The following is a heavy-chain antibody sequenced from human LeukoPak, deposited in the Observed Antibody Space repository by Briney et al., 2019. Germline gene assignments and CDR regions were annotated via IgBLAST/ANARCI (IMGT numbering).Heavy chain of an antibody. CDR1: GFTFSSYA. Sequence: GGSLRLSCAASGFTFSSYAMSWVRQAPGKGLEWVSAISGSGGSTYYADSVKGRFTISRDNSKNTLYLQMNSLRAEDTAVYYCASDYDFWSGYNYWGQEPWSPSPQ. J-gene: IGHJ4*01. CDR3: ASDYDFWSGYNY. V-gene: IGHV3-23*01. D-gene: IGHD3-3*01. CDR2: ISGSGGST.